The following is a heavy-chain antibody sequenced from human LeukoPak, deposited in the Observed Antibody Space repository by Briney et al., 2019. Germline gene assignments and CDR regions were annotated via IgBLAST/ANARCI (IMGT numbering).Heavy chain of an antibody. V-gene: IGHV3-66*01. D-gene: IGHD1-26*01. CDR1: GFIVNYNY. CDR3: ARVKVGITYWFDP. Sequence: GSLRLSCAASGFIVNYNYMSWVRQAPGKGLEWVSVIYSGGSTYYADSVKGRFTISRDNSKNMVYLQMKSLRVEDTAVYYCARVKVGITYWFDPWGQGTLVTVSS. CDR2: IYSGGST. J-gene: IGHJ5*02.